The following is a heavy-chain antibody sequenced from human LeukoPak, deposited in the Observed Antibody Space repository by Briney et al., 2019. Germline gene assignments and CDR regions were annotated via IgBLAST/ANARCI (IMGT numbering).Heavy chain of an antibody. J-gene: IGHJ6*03. V-gene: IGHV3-21*01. D-gene: IGHD1-7*01. Sequence: GGSLRLSCAASGFTFSSYSMNWVRQAPGKGLEWVSSISSSSSYIYYADSVKGRFTISRDNAKNSLYLQINSLRAEDTAVYYCASGDELELRYYYMDVWGKGTTVTVSS. CDR3: ASGDELELRYYYMDV. CDR2: ISSSSSYI. CDR1: GFTFSSYS.